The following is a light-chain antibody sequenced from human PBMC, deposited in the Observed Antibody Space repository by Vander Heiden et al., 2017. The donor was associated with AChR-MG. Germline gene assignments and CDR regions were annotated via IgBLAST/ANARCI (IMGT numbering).Light chain of an antibody. V-gene: IGKV4-1*01. CDR3: QQDDNTLRT. J-gene: IGKJ1*01. CDR1: QSVLYSSNNKNY. CDR2: WAS. Sequence: DIVMTQSPDSLAGSLGERATINCKSSQSVLYSSNNKNYLAWYQQKPGQPPKLLIYWASTRESGVPDRFSGSGSGTDFTLTISSLQAEDVAIYYCQQDDNTLRTFGQGTKVEIK.